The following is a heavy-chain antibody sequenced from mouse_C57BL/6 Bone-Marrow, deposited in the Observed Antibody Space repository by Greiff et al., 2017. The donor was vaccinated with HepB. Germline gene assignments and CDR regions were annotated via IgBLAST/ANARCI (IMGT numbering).Heavy chain of an antibody. Sequence: VMLVESGPGLVQPSQSLSITCTVSGFSLTSYGVHWVRQSPGKGLEWLGVIWRGGSTDYNAAFMSRLSITKDNSKSQVFFKMNSLQADDTAIYYCAKKGGSPYWYFDVWGTGTTVTVSS. V-gene: IGHV2-5*01. J-gene: IGHJ1*03. D-gene: IGHD1-1*01. CDR2: IWRGGST. CDR1: GFSLTSYG. CDR3: AKKGGSPYWYFDV.